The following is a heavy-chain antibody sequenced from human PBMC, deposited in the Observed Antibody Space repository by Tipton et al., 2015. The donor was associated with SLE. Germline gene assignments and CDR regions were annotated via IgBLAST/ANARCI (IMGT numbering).Heavy chain of an antibody. Sequence: SLRLSCAASGFTFSGFWMHWVRQAPGKGLVWVSRLNSDGSDTFYADSVKGRFTISRDNSRNTLYLQMNSLRAEDTAVYYCARDGFIAAAGPYYFDYWGQGTLVTVSS. V-gene: IGHV3-74*01. J-gene: IGHJ4*02. CDR2: LNSDGSDT. D-gene: IGHD6-13*01. CDR3: ARDGFIAAAGPYYFDY. CDR1: GFTFSGFW.